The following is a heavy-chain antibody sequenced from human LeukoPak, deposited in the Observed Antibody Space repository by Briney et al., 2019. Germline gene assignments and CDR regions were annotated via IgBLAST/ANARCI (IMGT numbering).Heavy chain of an antibody. CDR2: IYYSGST. CDR3: AGRHPGTGWFDP. Sequence: SETLSLTCTVSGGSISSSSYYWGWIRQPPGKGLEWIGSIYYSGSTYYNPSLKSRVTISVDTSKNQFSLKLSSVTAADTAVYYCAGRHPGTGWFDPWGQGTLVTVSS. D-gene: IGHD6-13*01. CDR1: GGSISSSSYY. J-gene: IGHJ5*02. V-gene: IGHV4-39*01.